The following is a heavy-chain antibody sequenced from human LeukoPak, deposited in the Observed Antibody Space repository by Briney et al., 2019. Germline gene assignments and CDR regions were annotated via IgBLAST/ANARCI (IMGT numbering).Heavy chain of an antibody. V-gene: IGHV1-2*02. CDR2: INPNSGGT. Sequence: ASVKVSCKASGYTFTSYYMHWVRQAPGQGLEWMGWINPNSGGTNYAQKFQGRVTMTRDTSISTAYMELSRLRSDDTAVYYCARAIPYYYYMDVWGKGTTVTVSS. D-gene: IGHD2-21*01. CDR1: GYTFTSYY. CDR3: ARAIPYYYYMDV. J-gene: IGHJ6*03.